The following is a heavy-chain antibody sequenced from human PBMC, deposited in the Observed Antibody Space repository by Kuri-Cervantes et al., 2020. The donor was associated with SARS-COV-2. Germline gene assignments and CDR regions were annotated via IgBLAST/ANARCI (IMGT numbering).Heavy chain of an antibody. CDR2: IYYGGST. D-gene: IGHD1-1*01. V-gene: IGHV4-39*01. CDR3: ARLFSPWSVVGDY. Sequence: SETLSLTCTVSGDSISSSSYYWGWIRQPPGKGLEWIGTIYYGGSTGYNPSLKSRVTISVDTSKNQFSLKLRSVTATDTAVYYCARLFSPWSVVGDYWGQGTLVTVSS. CDR1: GDSISSSSYY. J-gene: IGHJ4*02.